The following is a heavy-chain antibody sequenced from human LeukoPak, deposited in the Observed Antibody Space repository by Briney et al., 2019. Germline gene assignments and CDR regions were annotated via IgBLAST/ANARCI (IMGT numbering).Heavy chain of an antibody. CDR1: SYTFTSYG. CDR3: ARDGSYGDSYDAFDI. D-gene: IGHD4-17*01. V-gene: IGHV1-18*01. J-gene: IGHJ3*02. Sequence: ASVKVSCKASSYTFTSYGISWVRQAPGQGLEWMGWISTYSGNTNYAQNLQGRVTMTTDTSTSTAYMELRSLSSDDTAVYYCARDGSYGDSYDAFDIWGQGTMVTVSS. CDR2: ISTYSGNT.